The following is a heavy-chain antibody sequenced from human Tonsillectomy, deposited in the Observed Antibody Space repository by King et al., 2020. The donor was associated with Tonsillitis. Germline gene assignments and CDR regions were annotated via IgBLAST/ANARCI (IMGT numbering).Heavy chain of an antibody. J-gene: IGHJ6*02. Sequence: VQLVESGGGLVQPGGSLRLSCAASGFTFDNYAMSWVRQATGKGLEWVSGISGSGGNTYFADSVKGRFTISRDNSKNTLYLQMNSLRVEDTAVYYCAKGYACINYHSRENYYYYGMDVWGQGTTVSV. CDR1: GFTFDNYA. CDR2: ISGSGGNT. V-gene: IGHV3-23*04. CDR3: AKGYACINYHSRENYYYYGMDV. D-gene: IGHD2-2*01.